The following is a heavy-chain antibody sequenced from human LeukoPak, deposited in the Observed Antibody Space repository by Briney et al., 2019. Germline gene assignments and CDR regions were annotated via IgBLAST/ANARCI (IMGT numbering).Heavy chain of an antibody. CDR3: ARRYCSSTSCYKRYYYYMDV. CDR1: GGYFSGYY. D-gene: IGHD2-2*02. V-gene: IGHV4-34*01. Sequence: SETLSLTCAVYGGYFSGYYWSWIRQPPGKGLEWIGEINHSGSTNYNPSLKSRVTISVDTSKNQFSLKLSSVTAADTAVYYCARRYCSSTSCYKRYYYYMDVWGKGTTVTVSS. J-gene: IGHJ6*03. CDR2: INHSGST.